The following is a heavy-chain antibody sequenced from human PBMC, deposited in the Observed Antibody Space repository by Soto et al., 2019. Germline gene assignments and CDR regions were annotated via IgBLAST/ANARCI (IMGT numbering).Heavy chain of an antibody. V-gene: IGHV3-21*01. CDR3: ARFMKDSTGYYIDY. J-gene: IGHJ4*02. D-gene: IGHD3-22*01. CDR2: ISTSSTYI. Sequence: GGSLRLSCAASGFNFSSYSMNWVHQAPGKGLEWVSSISTSSTYIYSADSVQGRFTISRDNAKKSLYLHMNSLRAEDTALYYCARFMKDSTGYYIDYWGQGTQVTVSS. CDR1: GFNFSSYS.